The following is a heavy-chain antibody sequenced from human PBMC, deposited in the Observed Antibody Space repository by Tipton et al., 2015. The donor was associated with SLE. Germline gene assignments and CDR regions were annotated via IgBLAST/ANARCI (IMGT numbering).Heavy chain of an antibody. Sequence: TLSLTCAVYGGSFSGYYWSWIRQPPGKGLEWIGEINHSGSTNYNPSLKSRVTISVDTSKNQFSLKLSSVTAADTAVYYCARAVPSGSSLSAFDIWGQGTMVTVSS. V-gene: IGHV4-34*01. CDR1: GGSFSGYY. CDR2: INHSGST. D-gene: IGHD1-26*01. CDR3: ARAVPSGSSLSAFDI. J-gene: IGHJ3*02.